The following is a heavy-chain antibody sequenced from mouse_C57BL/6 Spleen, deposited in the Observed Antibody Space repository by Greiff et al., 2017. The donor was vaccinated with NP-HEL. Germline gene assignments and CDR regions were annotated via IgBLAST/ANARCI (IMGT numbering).Heavy chain of an antibody. D-gene: IGHD1-1*01. J-gene: IGHJ4*01. CDR2: ILPGSGST. CDR1: GYTFTGYW. V-gene: IGHV1-9*01. Sequence: QVQLQQSGAELMKPGASVKLSCKATGYTFTGYWIEWVKQRPGHGLEWIGEILPGSGSTNYTEKFKGKATFTADTSSNTAYMQLSSLTTEDSAIYYCARGDYYGSSGMDDWGQGTSVTVSS. CDR3: ARGDYYGSSGMDD.